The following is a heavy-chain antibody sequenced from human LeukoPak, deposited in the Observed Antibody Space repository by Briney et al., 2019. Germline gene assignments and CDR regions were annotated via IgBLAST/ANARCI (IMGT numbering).Heavy chain of an antibody. CDR1: GGSINNYY. CDR2: IYTSGST. Sequence: SETLSLTCTVSGGSINNYYWSWIRQPAGKGLEWIGRIYTSGSTNYNPSLKSRVTMSVDTSKNQFSLKLSSVTAADTAVYYCARGVPAAYYYGMDVWGQGTTVTVSS. CDR3: ARGVPAAYYYGMDV. V-gene: IGHV4-4*07. D-gene: IGHD2-2*01. J-gene: IGHJ6*02.